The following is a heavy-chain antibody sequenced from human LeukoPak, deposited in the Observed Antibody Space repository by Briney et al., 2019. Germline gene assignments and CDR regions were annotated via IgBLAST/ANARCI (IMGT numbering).Heavy chain of an antibody. Sequence: GGSLRLSCAASGFIFSSYAMSWVRQAPGKGLEWVSAISGSGVSTYYADSVKGRFTISRDNSKNTLYLQMNGLRAEDTAVYYCAKGEMATIPVDYWGEGTLVTVSS. V-gene: IGHV3-23*01. D-gene: IGHD5-24*01. J-gene: IGHJ4*02. CDR3: AKGEMATIPVDY. CDR2: ISGSGVST. CDR1: GFIFSSYA.